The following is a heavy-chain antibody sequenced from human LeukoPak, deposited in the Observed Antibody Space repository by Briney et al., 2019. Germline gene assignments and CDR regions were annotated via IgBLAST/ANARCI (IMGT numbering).Heavy chain of an antibody. CDR1: GFTSSTYW. V-gene: IGHV3-7*01. Sequence: GGSLRLSCAASGFTSSTYWMAWVRQAPGKGLGWVANIKGDESARHQADSVKGRFTISRDNTQNSVYLQMNNLRGDDTAVYYCARAVVGRLDYWGQGTLVTVSS. D-gene: IGHD3-10*01. CDR3: ARAVVGRLDY. J-gene: IGHJ4*02. CDR2: IKGDESAR.